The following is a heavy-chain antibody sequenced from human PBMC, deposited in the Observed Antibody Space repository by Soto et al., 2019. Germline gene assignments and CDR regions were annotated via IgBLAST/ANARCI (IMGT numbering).Heavy chain of an antibody. CDR1: GATFNTYA. CDR2: ISPMLGAA. CDR3: AREVQVHTPAFVY. Sequence: QVQLVQSGAEMKKPGSSVKVSCQSSGATFNTYAMNWVRQAPGQGPEWMGDISPMLGAANYAPKFQGRVTITADESTGTSYMQLSSLTSEDTALYFCAREVQVHTPAFVYWGQGTLVTVSS. D-gene: IGHD3-10*01. V-gene: IGHV1-69*19. J-gene: IGHJ4*02.